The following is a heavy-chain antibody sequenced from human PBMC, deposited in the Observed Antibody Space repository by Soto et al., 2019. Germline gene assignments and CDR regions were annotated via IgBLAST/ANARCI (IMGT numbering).Heavy chain of an antibody. CDR2: ISGSGGST. CDR3: ANSVTTDSLFDY. J-gene: IGHJ4*02. V-gene: IGHV3-23*01. D-gene: IGHD4-4*01. Sequence: GGSLRLSCAASGFTFSSYAMSWVRQAPGKGLEWVSAISGSGGSTYYADSVKGRFTISGDNSKNTLYLQMNSLRAEDTAVYYCANSVTTDSLFDYWGQGTLVTVSS. CDR1: GFTFSSYA.